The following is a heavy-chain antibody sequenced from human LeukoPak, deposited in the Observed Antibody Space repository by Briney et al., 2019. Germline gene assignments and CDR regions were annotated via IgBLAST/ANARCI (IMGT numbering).Heavy chain of an antibody. CDR2: MNPNSGNT. CDR3: ARVIYGSSSGMDVWFDP. D-gene: IGHD6-6*01. V-gene: IGHV1-8*01. CDR1: GYTFTSYD. Sequence: ASVKVSCKASGYTFTSYDINWARQATGQGLEWMGWMNPNSGNTGYAQKLQGRVTMTRNTSISTAYMELSSLRSEDTAVYYCARVIYGSSSGMDVWFDPWGQGTLVTVSS. J-gene: IGHJ5*02.